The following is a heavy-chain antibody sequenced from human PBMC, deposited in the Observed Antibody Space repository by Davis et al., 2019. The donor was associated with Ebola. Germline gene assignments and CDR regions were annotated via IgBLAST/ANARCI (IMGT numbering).Heavy chain of an antibody. Sequence: PSETLSLTCTVSGGSTSSAGYSWSWIRQHPGKGLEWTGYIYYSGNTYYNPSLKSRVTISVDTSKHQFSLKLSSVAAADTAVDYCARTLIAVAGTGNDPWGQGTLVTVSS. CDR2: IYYSGNT. V-gene: IGHV4-31*03. CDR1: GGSTSSAGYS. CDR3: ARTLIAVAGTGNDP. D-gene: IGHD6-19*01. J-gene: IGHJ5*02.